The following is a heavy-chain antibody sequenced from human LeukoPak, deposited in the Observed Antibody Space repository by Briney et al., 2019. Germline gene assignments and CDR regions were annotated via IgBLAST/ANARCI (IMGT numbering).Heavy chain of an antibody. CDR2: INPNSGGT. CDR1: GYTFTGYY. V-gene: IGHV1-2*02. CDR3: ARDGEWELHDWFDP. D-gene: IGHD1-26*01. J-gene: IGHJ5*02. Sequence: ASVKVSCKASGYTFTGYYMHWVRQAPGQGLEWMGWINPNSGGTNYAQKFQGRVTTTRDTSISTAYMELSRLRSDDTAVYYCARDGEWELHDWFDPWGQGTLVTVSS.